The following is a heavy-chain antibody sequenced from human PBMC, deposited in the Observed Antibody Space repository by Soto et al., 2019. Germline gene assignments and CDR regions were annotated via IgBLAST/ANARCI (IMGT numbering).Heavy chain of an antibody. D-gene: IGHD3-22*01. Sequence: QVQLVESGGGVVQPGRSLRLSCAASGFTFSNNCMHWVRQAPGKGLEWVAVISYDGSSKYYADSVKGRFTISRDNSKNSLFLHMNSVRAEDAAVFYCARVRYYDLSGMDVWGQGTTVTVSS. J-gene: IGHJ6*02. V-gene: IGHV3-30*03. CDR1: GFTFSNNC. CDR3: ARVRYYDLSGMDV. CDR2: ISYDGSSK.